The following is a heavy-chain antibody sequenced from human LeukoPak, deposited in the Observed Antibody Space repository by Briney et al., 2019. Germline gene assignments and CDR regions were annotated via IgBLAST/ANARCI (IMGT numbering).Heavy chain of an antibody. J-gene: IGHJ6*03. CDR3: ARGRETYYYYYMDV. CDR2: IYYSGST. V-gene: IGHV4-59*08. D-gene: IGHD1-26*01. Sequence: SETLSLTCTVSGGSISSYYWSWIRQPPGKGLEWIGYIYYSGSTNYNPSLKSRVTISLDTSKNQFSLKLSSVTAADTAVYYCARGRETYYYYYMDVWGKGTTVTISS. CDR1: GGSISSYY.